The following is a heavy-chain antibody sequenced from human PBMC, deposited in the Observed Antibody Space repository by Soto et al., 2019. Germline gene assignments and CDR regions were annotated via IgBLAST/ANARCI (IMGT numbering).Heavy chain of an antibody. J-gene: IGHJ3*02. CDR2: MNPNSGNT. CDR1: GYTLTELS. D-gene: IGHD1-1*01. CDR3: ARGSYKHAFDI. V-gene: IGHV1-8*01. Sequence: ASVKVSCKVSGYTLTELSMHWVRQAPGKGLEWMGWMNPNSGNTGYVQKFQGRVTMTRNTSISTAYMELSSLRSEDTAVYYCARGSYKHAFDIWGQGTMVTVSS.